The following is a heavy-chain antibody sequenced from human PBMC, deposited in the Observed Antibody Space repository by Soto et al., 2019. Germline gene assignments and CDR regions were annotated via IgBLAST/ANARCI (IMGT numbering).Heavy chain of an antibody. CDR1: GFTFSSYA. J-gene: IGHJ3*02. Sequence: EVQLLESGGGLVQPGGSLRLSCAASGFTFSSYAMSWVRQAPGKGLEWVSAISGSGGSTYYADSVKGRFTISRDNSKHARYRQMNSRRAEDTAVYDWAKDVWFYGSGRPGRAFDIWGQGTMVTVSS. D-gene: IGHD3-10*01. V-gene: IGHV3-23*01. CDR3: AKDVWFYGSGRPGRAFDI. CDR2: ISGSGGST.